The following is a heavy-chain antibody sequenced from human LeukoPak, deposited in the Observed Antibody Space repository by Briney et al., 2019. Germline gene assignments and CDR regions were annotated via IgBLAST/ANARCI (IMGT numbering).Heavy chain of an antibody. D-gene: IGHD1-26*01. Sequence: PSQTLSLTCAVSGGSISSGGYYWSWIRQHPGKGLEWIGYIYYSGSTYYNPSLKSRVTISVDTSKNQFSLKLSSVTAADTAVYYCARDPISGSYPFDYWGQGTLVTVSS. J-gene: IGHJ4*02. CDR3: ARDPISGSYPFDY. CDR2: IYYSGST. CDR1: GGSISSGGYY. V-gene: IGHV4-31*11.